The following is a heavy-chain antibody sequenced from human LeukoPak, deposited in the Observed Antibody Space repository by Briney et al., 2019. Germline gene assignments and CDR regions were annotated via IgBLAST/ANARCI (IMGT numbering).Heavy chain of an antibody. CDR2: INHSGST. D-gene: IGHD1-1*01. J-gene: IGHJ6*02. V-gene: IGHV4-34*01. CDR3: ARHLPQPYYYYYGMDV. CDR1: GGSFSGYY. Sequence: PSETLSLTCAVYGGSFSGYYWSWIRQPPGKGLEWIGEINHSGSTNYNPSLKSRVTISVDTSKNQFSLKLSSVTAADTAVYYCARHLPQPYYYYYGMDVWGQGTTVTVSS.